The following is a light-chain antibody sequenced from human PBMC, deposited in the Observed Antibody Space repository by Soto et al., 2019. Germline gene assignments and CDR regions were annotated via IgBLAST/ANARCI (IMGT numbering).Light chain of an antibody. V-gene: IGKV4-1*01. Sequence: DIVMTQSPDFLAVSLGERATITCKSSQNVLYRSSNKSYLAWYQQRPGQPPRLLLYWASTRESGVPDRFVGSRSETDFTLTISSLHAGDQDIYHCQHYYNTPYTFGQGTTLEIK. CDR1: QNVLYRSSNKSY. CDR3: QHYYNTPYT. CDR2: WAS. J-gene: IGKJ2*01.